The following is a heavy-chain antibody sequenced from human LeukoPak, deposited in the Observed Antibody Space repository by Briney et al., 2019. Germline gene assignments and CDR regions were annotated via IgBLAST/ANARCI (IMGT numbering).Heavy chain of an antibody. CDR3: ARDSGYSYADDY. CDR2: ITYNSGTI. CDR1: GFTFRSYA. D-gene: IGHD5-18*01. J-gene: IGHJ4*02. V-gene: IGHV3-48*02. Sequence: GGSLRLSWAASGFTFRSYAMQWVRQAPGKGLGWVSYITYNSGTIFYADSVKGRFTISRDNAKDSLYLQMSSLRDEDTAVYYCARDSGYSYADDYWGQGTLVTVSS.